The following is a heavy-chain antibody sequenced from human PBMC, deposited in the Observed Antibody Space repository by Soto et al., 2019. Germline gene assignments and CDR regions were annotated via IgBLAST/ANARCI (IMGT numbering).Heavy chain of an antibody. CDR3: TRSEITMVRGVITQYGMDV. CDR1: GFTFGDYA. CDR2: IRSKAYGGTT. Sequence: GGSLRLSCTASGFTFGDYAMSWFRQAPGKGLEWVGFIRSKAYGGTTEYAASVKGRFTISRDDSKSIAYLQMNSLKTEDTAVYYCTRSEITMVRGVITQYGMDVWGQGTTVTVSS. J-gene: IGHJ6*02. D-gene: IGHD3-10*01. V-gene: IGHV3-49*03.